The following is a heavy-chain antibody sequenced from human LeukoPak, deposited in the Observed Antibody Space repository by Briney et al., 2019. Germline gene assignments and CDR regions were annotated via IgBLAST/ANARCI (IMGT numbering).Heavy chain of an antibody. CDR2: ISGNGGIT. Sequence: GGSLRLSCAASGFAFSSYAVSWVRQAPGKGLEWVSAISGNGGITYYTDSVKGRFTISRDNSTSTLYLQMNSLRADDTAVYYCAVKSTVWPAFDSWGQGTLVTVSS. J-gene: IGHJ4*02. V-gene: IGHV3-23*01. CDR1: GFAFSSYA. CDR3: AVKSTVWPAFDS. D-gene: IGHD5/OR15-5a*01.